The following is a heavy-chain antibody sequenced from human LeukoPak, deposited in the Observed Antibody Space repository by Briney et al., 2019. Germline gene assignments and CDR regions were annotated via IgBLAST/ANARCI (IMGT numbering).Heavy chain of an antibody. CDR3: AKEAYCGGDCYSEDY. CDR1: GFSFNNYG. V-gene: IGHV3-23*01. CDR2: ISGSGGST. J-gene: IGHJ4*02. Sequence: GGSLRLSCAATGFSFNNYGMSWVRQAPGKGLEWVSAISGSGGSTYYADSVKGRFTISRDNSKNTLYLQMNSLRAEDTAVYYCAKEAYCGGDCYSEDYWGQGTLVTVSS. D-gene: IGHD2-21*02.